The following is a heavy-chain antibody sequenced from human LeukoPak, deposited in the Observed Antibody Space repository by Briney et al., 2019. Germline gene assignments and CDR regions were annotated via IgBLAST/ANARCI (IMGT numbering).Heavy chain of an antibody. CDR2: IYHGGST. D-gene: IGHD2-2*01. V-gene: IGHV4-38-2*01. J-gene: IGHJ4*02. CDR3: ARAYCTTTSCYGRYFDY. CDR1: GYSISSGYY. Sequence: PSETLSLTCAVSGYSISSGYYWGWIRQPPGEGLELIGSIYHGGSTYYNPSLKSRVTMSVDTSKNQFSLKLSSVTAADTAVYYCARAYCTTTSCYGRYFDYWGQGTLVTVSS.